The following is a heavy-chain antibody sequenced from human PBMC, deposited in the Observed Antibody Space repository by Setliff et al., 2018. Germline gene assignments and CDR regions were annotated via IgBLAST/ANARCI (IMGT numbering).Heavy chain of an antibody. CDR3: ARQRRIWNDLDYFDY. Sequence: SETLSLTCAVYGGSFSGYYWSWIRQPPGKGLEWIGHIYSSGNINYNPSLVSRVTISIDTSKSQFSLRLSSVTAADTAVYYCARQRRIWNDLDYFDYWGQGTLVTVSS. D-gene: IGHD1-1*01. J-gene: IGHJ4*02. V-gene: IGHV4-34*01. CDR1: GGSFSGYY. CDR2: IYSSGNI.